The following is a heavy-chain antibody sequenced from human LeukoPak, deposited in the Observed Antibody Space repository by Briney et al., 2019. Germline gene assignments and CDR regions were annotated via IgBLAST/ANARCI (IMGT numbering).Heavy chain of an antibody. CDR1: GFTLSRYW. CDR2: IKPDGSEK. D-gene: IGHD3-16*02. Sequence: GGSLRLSCTASGFTLSRYWMSWVRQAPGKGLEWVANIKPDGSEKYYVGSVKGRFTISGDNAKNSVYLQMNRLRAEDTAVYYCARDGDLNAGFGGVIATDYWGQGTLVTVSS. V-gene: IGHV3-7*01. CDR3: ARDGDLNAGFGGVIATDY. J-gene: IGHJ4*02.